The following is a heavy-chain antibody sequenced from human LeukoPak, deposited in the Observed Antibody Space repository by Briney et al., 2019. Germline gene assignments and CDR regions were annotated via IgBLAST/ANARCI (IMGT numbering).Heavy chain of an antibody. V-gene: IGHV3-7*01. CDR3: ARDYPDYCSSTSCYTPWYFDL. CDR2: IKQDRSEK. Sequence: GGSLRLSCAASGFTFSSYWMSWVRQAPGKGLEWVANIKQDRSEKYYVDSVKGRFTISRDNAKNSLYLQMNSLRAEDTAVYYCARDYPDYCSSTSCYTPWYFDLWGRGTLVTVSS. CDR1: GFTFSSYW. J-gene: IGHJ2*01. D-gene: IGHD2-2*02.